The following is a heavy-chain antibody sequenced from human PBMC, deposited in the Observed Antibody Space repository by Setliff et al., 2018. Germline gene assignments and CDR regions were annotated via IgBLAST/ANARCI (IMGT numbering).Heavy chain of an antibody. D-gene: IGHD5-18*01. J-gene: IGHJ6*02. V-gene: IGHV1-8*02. CDR3: ARGGGGYSYGSEYYYYYYGMDV. CDR2: MNPNSGNT. Sequence: ASVKVSCKASGYTFTSYDINWVRQATGQGLEWMGWMNPNSGNTGYAQKFQGRATMTRNTSISTAYMELSSLRSEDTALYYCARGGGGYSYGSEYYYYYYGMDVWGQGTTVTVSS. CDR1: GYTFTSYD.